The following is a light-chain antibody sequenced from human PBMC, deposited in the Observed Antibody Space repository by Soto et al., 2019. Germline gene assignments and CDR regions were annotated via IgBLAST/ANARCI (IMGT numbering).Light chain of an antibody. CDR1: SSNIGGNS. Sequence: QSAMTQPPSVSAAPGQKVTISCSGSSSNIGGNSVSWYQQLPGTAPKLLIYDDDKRPSGIPDRFSGSKSGTSATLGITGFQTGDEADYYCGSWDSSLTAYVFATGTKQTVL. J-gene: IGLJ1*01. V-gene: IGLV1-51*01. CDR3: GSWDSSLTAYV. CDR2: DDD.